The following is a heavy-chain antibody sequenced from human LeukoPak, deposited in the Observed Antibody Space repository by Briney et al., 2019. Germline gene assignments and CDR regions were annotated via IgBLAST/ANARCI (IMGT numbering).Heavy chain of an antibody. V-gene: IGHV3-23*01. Sequence: PGGSLRLSCAASGFTFSSYAMSWVRQAPGKGLEWVSAISGSGGSTYYADSVKGRFTISRGNSKNTLYLQMNSLRAEDTAVYYCAPLGIVGATPTFDYWGQGPLVTVS. CDR2: ISGSGGST. J-gene: IGHJ4*02. CDR1: GFTFSSYA. D-gene: IGHD1-26*01. CDR3: APLGIVGATPTFDY.